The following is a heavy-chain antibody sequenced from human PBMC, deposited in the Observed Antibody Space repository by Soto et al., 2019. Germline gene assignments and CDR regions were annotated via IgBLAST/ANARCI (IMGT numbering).Heavy chain of an antibody. V-gene: IGHV1-69*02. CDR1: GGTFSSYT. CDR2: IIPMLGVA. J-gene: IGHJ4*02. Sequence: SVKVSCKASGGTFSSYTISWVRQAPGQGLEWMGRIIPMLGVANYAQKFQGRVTFTADKSTSTAYMELSSLRAEDTAVYYCVKVVGYSDDYWGQGTLVTVSS. D-gene: IGHD5-18*01. CDR3: VKVVGYSDDY.